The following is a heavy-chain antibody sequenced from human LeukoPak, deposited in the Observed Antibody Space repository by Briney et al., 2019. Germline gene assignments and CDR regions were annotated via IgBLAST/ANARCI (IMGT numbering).Heavy chain of an antibody. CDR2: ISYSGST. Sequence: SETLSLTCIVSGGAISSGGYYWTWIRQHPGKGLEWIGYISYSGSTYYNPSLKSRLTISVDTSKNQFPLTLTSVTAADTAVYYCATDHGATIGYFFDYWGQGTLVTVSS. V-gene: IGHV4-31*03. J-gene: IGHJ4*02. CDR1: GGAISSGGYY. D-gene: IGHD5-24*01. CDR3: ATDHGATIGYFFDY.